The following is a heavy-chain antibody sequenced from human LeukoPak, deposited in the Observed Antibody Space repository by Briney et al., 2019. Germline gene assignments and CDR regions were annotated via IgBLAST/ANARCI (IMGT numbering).Heavy chain of an antibody. CDR1: GGSVTSGGYY. Sequence: KTSETLSLTCTVSGGSVTSGGYYWSWIRQHPGKGLEWIGYVYYTGSTYYNPSLKSRVTISPDTSKNQFSLKVSSVTAADTAVYYCARISAGRYGMDVWGQGTTVTISS. V-gene: IGHV4-31*03. CDR2: VYYTGST. D-gene: IGHD6-6*01. J-gene: IGHJ6*02. CDR3: ARISAGRYGMDV.